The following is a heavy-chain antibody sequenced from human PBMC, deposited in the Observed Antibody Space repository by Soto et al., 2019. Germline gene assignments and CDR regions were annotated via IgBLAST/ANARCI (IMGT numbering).Heavy chain of an antibody. CDR2: IYYSGST. CDR3: ARTIMDTAMAPDY. CDR1: GGSISSGGYY. J-gene: IGHJ4*02. V-gene: IGHV4-31*03. D-gene: IGHD5-18*01. Sequence: SETLSLTCTVSGGSISSGGYYWSWIRQHPGKGLEWIGYIYYSGSTYYNPSLKSRVTISVDTSKNQFSLKLSSVTAADTAVYYCARTIMDTAMAPDYWGQGTLVTVSS.